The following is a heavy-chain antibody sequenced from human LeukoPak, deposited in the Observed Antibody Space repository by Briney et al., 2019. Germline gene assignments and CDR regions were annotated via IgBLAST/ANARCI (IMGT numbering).Heavy chain of an antibody. CDR1: GSTFSSYA. V-gene: IGHV3-30*04. D-gene: IGHD3-10*01. Sequence: GGSLRLSCAASGSTFSSYAMHWVRQAPGKGLEWVAVISYDGSNKYYADSVKGRFTISRDNSKNTLYLQMNSLRAEDTAVYYCAKDSEPRFGELLAVDWGQGTLVTVSS. CDR2: ISYDGSNK. J-gene: IGHJ4*02. CDR3: AKDSEPRFGELLAVD.